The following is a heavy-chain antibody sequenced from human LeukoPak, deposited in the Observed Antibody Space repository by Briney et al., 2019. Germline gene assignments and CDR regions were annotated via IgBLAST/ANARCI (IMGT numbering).Heavy chain of an antibody. CDR1: GGSISSYY. V-gene: IGHV4-59*12. J-gene: IGHJ4*02. D-gene: IGHD3-22*01. CDR2: IYYSGST. CDR3: ARAWRITMIVD. Sequence: TTSETLSLTCTVSGGSISSYYWSWIRQPPGKGLEWIGYIYYSGSTNYNPSLKSRVTISVDTSKNQFSLKLSSVTAADTAVYYCARAWRITMIVDWGQGTLVTVSS.